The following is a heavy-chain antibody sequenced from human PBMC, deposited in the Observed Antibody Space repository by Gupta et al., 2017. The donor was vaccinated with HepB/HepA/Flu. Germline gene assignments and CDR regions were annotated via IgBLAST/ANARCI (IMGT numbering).Heavy chain of an antibody. V-gene: IGHV3-15*01. J-gene: IGHJ4*02. CDR2: IKTKTIGWT. CDR3: TMGIGHTHFDL. CDR1: SFGFSDAW. Sequence: EVQLVESGGGLVKPGGSLRLSCSVSSFGFSDAWMSWIRHVPGKGLEWVALIKTKTIGWTDYAAPVKGRFTISRDDSKSTLYLQMNSLRNEDTGLYYCTMGIGHTHFDLWGQGTLVTVSS. D-gene: IGHD2-21*01.